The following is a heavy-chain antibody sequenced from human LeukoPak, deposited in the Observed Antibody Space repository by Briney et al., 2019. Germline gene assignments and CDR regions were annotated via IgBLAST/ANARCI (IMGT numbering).Heavy chain of an antibody. V-gene: IGHV3-49*03. CDR1: GFTFGDYA. Sequence: GGSLRLSCTASGFTFGDYAMSWFRQAPGKGLEWVGFIRSKGYGGTAEYAASVKDRFTISRDDSKRIAYLQMNSLRTEDTAMYYCTRDYYDSSGYYHYLDYWVQGTLVTVSS. CDR2: IRSKGYGGTA. CDR3: TRDYYDSSGYYHYLDY. J-gene: IGHJ4*02. D-gene: IGHD3-22*01.